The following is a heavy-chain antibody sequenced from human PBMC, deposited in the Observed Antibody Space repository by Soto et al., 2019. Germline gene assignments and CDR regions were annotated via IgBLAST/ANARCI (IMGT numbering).Heavy chain of an antibody. CDR1: GFNISNHA. CDR3: TKVGRAQDGDYF. D-gene: IGHD2-2*02. CDR2: ISGGGQST. V-gene: IGHV3-23*01. J-gene: IGHJ4*02. Sequence: EGQLLESGGGLVQPGGSLRLYCAVSGFNISNHAMTWVRQGPGEGLEWVAVISGGGQSTHYGDSVKGRFTISRANSKNIVSLQIYSLRIDDTAPCVYTKVGRAQDGDYFWGQGTVVTVSS.